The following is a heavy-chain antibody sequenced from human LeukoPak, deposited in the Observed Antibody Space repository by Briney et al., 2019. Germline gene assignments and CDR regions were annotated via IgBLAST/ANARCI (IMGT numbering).Heavy chain of an antibody. Sequence: GGSLRLSCAASGFTFSSYWMSWVRQAPGKGLEWVANIKQDGSEKYYVDSVKGRFTISRDNAKNSLYLQMNSLRAEDMAVYYCAREEENYYDSSGYIDYWGQGTLVTVSS. CDR1: GFTFSSYW. D-gene: IGHD3-22*01. CDR3: AREEENYYDSSGYIDY. J-gene: IGHJ4*02. CDR2: IKQDGSEK. V-gene: IGHV3-7*01.